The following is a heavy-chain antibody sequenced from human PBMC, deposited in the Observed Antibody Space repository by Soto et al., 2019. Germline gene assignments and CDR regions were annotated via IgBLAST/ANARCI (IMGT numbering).Heavy chain of an antibody. J-gene: IGHJ4*02. Sequence: PGGSLELSCAASGFTFSSYAMSWVRQAPGKGLEWVSAISGSGGSTYYADSVKGRFTISRDNSKNTLYLQMNSLRAEDTAVYYCAKEHIEYSSSYYDYWGQGTLVTVSS. CDR2: ISGSGGST. CDR1: GFTFSSYA. CDR3: AKEHIEYSSSYYDY. D-gene: IGHD6-6*01. V-gene: IGHV3-23*01.